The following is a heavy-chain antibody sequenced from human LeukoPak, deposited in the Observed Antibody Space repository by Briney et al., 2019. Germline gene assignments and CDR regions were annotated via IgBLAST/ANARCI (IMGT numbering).Heavy chain of an antibody. V-gene: IGHV3-73*01. J-gene: IGHJ4*02. CDR3: SGVVTTLYY. Sequence: GGSLRLSCAASGFTFSGSAIHWDRQASGKGLEWVGRIGTTADNYATAYAASVKGRFTISRDDSKNTAYLQMNSLKTEDTAVYYCSGVVTTLYYWGQGTLVTVSS. CDR2: IGTTADNYAT. CDR1: GFTFSGSA. D-gene: IGHD2-21*02.